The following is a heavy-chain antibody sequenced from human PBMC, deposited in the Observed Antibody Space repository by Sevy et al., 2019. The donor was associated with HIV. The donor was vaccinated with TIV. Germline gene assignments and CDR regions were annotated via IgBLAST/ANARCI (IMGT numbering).Heavy chain of an antibody. Sequence: SETLSLTCTVSGGSISSGSYYWSWIRQPAGKGLEWIGRIYTSGSTNYNPSLKSRVTMSVDTSKNQFSLRLGSVTAADTAVYYCASSTYYYDSSGYFLYYFDYWGQGTLVTVSS. J-gene: IGHJ4*02. D-gene: IGHD3-22*01. CDR3: ASSTYYYDSSGYFLYYFDY. V-gene: IGHV4-61*02. CDR2: IYTSGST. CDR1: GGSISSGSYY.